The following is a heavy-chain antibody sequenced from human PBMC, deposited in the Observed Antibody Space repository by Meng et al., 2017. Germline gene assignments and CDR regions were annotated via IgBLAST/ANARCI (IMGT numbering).Heavy chain of an antibody. V-gene: IGHV3-33*01. CDR1: GFTFSSYG. J-gene: IGHJ6*02. CDR3: AREGYCSGGSCYSYYYYGMDV. Sequence: GESLKISCAASGFTFSSYGMHWVRQAPGKGLEWVAVIWYDGSNKYYADSVKGRFTISRDNSKNTLYLQMNSLRAEDTAVYYCAREGYCSGGSCYSYYYYGMDVWGQGTLVTVSS. D-gene: IGHD2-15*01. CDR2: IWYDGSNK.